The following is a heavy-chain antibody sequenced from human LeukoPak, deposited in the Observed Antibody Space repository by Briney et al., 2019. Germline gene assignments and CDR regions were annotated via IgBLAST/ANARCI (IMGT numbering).Heavy chain of an antibody. CDR1: GFTFTDFY. CDR2: ISQLGDTT. J-gene: IGHJ6*03. V-gene: IGHV3-11*04. D-gene: IGHD1-7*01. Sequence: PGGSLRLSCAASGFTFTDFYMSWIRQAPGEGLEWISYISQLGDTTYYADSVKGRFTISRDTAKNSLYLQMNNLRTDDTAVYYCARLPRGGTTPRYYYYYMDVWGKGTTVTVSS. CDR3: ARLPRGGTTPRYYYYYMDV.